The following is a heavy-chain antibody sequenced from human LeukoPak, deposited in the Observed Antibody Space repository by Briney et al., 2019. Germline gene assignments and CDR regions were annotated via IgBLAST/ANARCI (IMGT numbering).Heavy chain of an antibody. CDR2: IYASGST. D-gene: IGHD4-17*01. CDR1: DGSISSHY. J-gene: IGHJ6*02. Sequence: PSETLSLTCTVSDGSISSHYWSWIRQPAGPGLEWIGRIYASGSTNYNPSLKSRVTMSVDTSKNQFSLKLSSVTAADTAVYYCARDLPLIYGDYDLLDYYYYYGMDVWGQGTTVTVSS. V-gene: IGHV4-4*07. CDR3: ARDLPLIYGDYDLLDYYYYYGMDV.